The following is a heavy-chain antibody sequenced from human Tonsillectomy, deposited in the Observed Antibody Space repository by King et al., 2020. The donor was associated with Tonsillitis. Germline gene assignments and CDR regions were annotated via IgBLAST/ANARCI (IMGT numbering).Heavy chain of an antibody. Sequence: VQLVESGGGVVQPGRSLRLSCAASGFTFTNYGMHWVRQAPGKGLEWVAIIWYDGSNKYYGDPVKGRFTLSRDNSKNTVYLQMSSLRADDTAVYYCARTSDTAAPADYWGQGTLVTVSS. V-gene: IGHV3-33*01. J-gene: IGHJ4*02. CDR3: ARTSDTAAPADY. D-gene: IGHD5-18*01. CDR1: GFTFTNYG. CDR2: IWYDGSNK.